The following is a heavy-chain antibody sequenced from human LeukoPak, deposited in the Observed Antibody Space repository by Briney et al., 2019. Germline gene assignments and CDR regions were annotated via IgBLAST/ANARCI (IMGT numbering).Heavy chain of an antibody. CDR2: TYYRSKWYN. J-gene: IGHJ4*02. V-gene: IGHV6-1*01. CDR3: ARASEVRGVIPLYFDY. Sequence: SQTLSLTCAISGDSVSSNSAAWNWLRQSPSRGLEWLGRTYYRSKWYNDYAVSVKSRITINPDTSKNQFSLQLNSVTPEDTAVYYCARASEVRGVIPLYFDYWGQGTLVTVSS. D-gene: IGHD3-10*01. CDR1: GDSVSSNSAA.